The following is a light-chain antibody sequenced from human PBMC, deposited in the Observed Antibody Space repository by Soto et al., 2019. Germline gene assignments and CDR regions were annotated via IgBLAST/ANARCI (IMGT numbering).Light chain of an antibody. J-gene: IGLJ2*01. CDR3: AAWDDSLFGVV. Sequence: QLVLTQPPSASATPGQRVTISCSGSSSNIGSNTVSWYQQLPGTAPKLLIYSNNQRPSGVPDRFSVSKSGASASLAISGLQSEDEADYFCAAWDDSLFGVVFGGGTKLTVL. V-gene: IGLV1-44*01. CDR2: SNN. CDR1: SSNIGSNT.